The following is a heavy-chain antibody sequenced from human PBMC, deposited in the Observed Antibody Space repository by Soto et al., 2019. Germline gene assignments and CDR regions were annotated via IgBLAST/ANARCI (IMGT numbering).Heavy chain of an antibody. Sequence: GGSLSLSCAVSGYSFTNYGMHWVRQAPGKGLEWVAVISYHGSNKYYADSVKGRFTISRDSSKNTLDLQMTRLRVEDTAVYYCAIDQWDCSGGGCYHHQNYFFGMDVWGQGTTVTVSS. CDR3: AIDQWDCSGGGCYHHQNYFFGMDV. CDR2: ISYHGSNK. J-gene: IGHJ6*02. D-gene: IGHD2-15*01. CDR1: GYSFTNYG. V-gene: IGHV3-30*03.